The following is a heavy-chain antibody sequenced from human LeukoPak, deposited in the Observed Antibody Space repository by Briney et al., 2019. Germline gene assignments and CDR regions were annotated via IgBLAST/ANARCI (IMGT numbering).Heavy chain of an antibody. CDR3: ASGYSGYDPGAYSYNYMDV. J-gene: IGHJ6*03. CDR2: IKRDGSEQ. CDR1: GFPFSSFW. D-gene: IGHD5-12*01. V-gene: IGHV3-7*01. Sequence: GGSLRLSCEGSGFPFSSFWMSWVRQVPGKGLEWVANIKRDGSEQYYVDSVKGRFTISRDNAKKSLYLQMNSLRAADTGVYFCASGYSGYDPGAYSYNYMDVWGQGTTVTITS.